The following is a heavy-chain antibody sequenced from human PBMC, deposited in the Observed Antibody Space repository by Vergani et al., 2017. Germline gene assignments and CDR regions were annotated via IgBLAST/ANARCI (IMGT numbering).Heavy chain of an antibody. Sequence: QVQLAESGGGRVQPGRSLRLSCAASGFSFSSHAIHWVRQAPGKGLEWVAVISNDGSKKYYADSVKGRFTISRDKSKNTLDLQMNSLRTQDTAVYYCAKAGSVNSGSLQYNFYMDVWGKGTTVTVS. CDR1: GFSFSSHA. V-gene: IGHV3-30*18. D-gene: IGHD3-10*01. J-gene: IGHJ6*03. CDR3: AKAGSVNSGSLQYNFYMDV. CDR2: ISNDGSKK.